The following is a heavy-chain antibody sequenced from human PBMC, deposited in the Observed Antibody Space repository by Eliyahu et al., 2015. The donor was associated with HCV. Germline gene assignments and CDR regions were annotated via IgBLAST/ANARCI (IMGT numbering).Heavy chain of an antibody. CDR1: GCSISSSSYY. J-gene: IGHJ5*02. V-gene: IGHV4-39*01. Sequence: QLQLQESGPGLVKPSETLSLTXTVSGCSISSSSYYWGWXRQPPGKGXEXIGSIYYSGSTYYNPSXKSRVTISVDTSKNQFSLKLSSVTAADTAVYYCARRPRIQLWFPHLGWFDPWGQGTLVTVSS. CDR2: IYYSGST. D-gene: IGHD5-18*01. CDR3: ARRPRIQLWFPHLGWFDP.